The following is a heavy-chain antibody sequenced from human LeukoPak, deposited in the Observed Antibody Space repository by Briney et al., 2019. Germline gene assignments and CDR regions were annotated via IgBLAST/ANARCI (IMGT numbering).Heavy chain of an antibody. CDR3: AREMVSYNYDI. V-gene: IGHV4-31*03. CDR1: GGSISSGDYY. Sequence: SETLSLTCTVSGGSISSGDYYWRWLRQHPGKGLEWIGYIHHSGSTYYNPSLKSRVTISVDTSKNQFSLKVRSVTAADTAVYYCAREMVSYNYDIWGQGTMVTVSS. J-gene: IGHJ3*02. CDR2: IHHSGST. D-gene: IGHD1-20*01.